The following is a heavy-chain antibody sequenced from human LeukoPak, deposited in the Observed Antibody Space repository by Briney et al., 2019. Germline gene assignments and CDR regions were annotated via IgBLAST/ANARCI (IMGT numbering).Heavy chain of an antibody. CDR2: IKSKTDGGTT. V-gene: IGHV3-15*01. Sequence: GGSLRLSCAASGFTFSNAWMSWVRQAPGKGLEWVGRIKSKTDGGTTDYAAPVKGRFTISRDDSKNTLYLQMNSLKTEDTAVYYCTTRYSGSKVVDYWGQGTLVTVSS. D-gene: IGHD1-26*01. CDR1: GFTFSNAW. CDR3: TTRYSGSKVVDY. J-gene: IGHJ4*02.